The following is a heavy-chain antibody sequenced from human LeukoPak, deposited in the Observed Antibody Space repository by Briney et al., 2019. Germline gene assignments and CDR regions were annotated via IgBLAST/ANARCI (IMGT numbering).Heavy chain of an antibody. V-gene: IGHV3-30-3*01. CDR2: ISYDGSNK. J-gene: IGHJ4*02. Sequence: GGSLRLSCAASGFTFSSYAMHWVRQAPGKGLEWVAVISYDGSNKYYADSVKGQFTISRDNSKNTLYLQMNSLRAEDTAVYYCARDVYYYDSSGYWSYFDYWGQGTLVTVSS. D-gene: IGHD3-22*01. CDR1: GFTFSSYA. CDR3: ARDVYYYDSSGYWSYFDY.